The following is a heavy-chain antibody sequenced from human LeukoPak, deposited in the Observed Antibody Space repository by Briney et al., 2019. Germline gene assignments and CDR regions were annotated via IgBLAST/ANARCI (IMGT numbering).Heavy chain of an antibody. J-gene: IGHJ4*02. D-gene: IGHD7-27*01. CDR2: ISQDGSET. CDR3: VRDLGHSRHYFEY. CDR1: GFPFSSFS. V-gene: IGHV3-7*01. Sequence: GGSLRLSCAASGFPFSSFSLNWVRLTPGRELEWVACISQDGSETFYMDSVRGRFIISRDNTKNSLYLQMDSLRAEDTAVYFCVRDLGHSRHYFEYWGQGALVTVSS.